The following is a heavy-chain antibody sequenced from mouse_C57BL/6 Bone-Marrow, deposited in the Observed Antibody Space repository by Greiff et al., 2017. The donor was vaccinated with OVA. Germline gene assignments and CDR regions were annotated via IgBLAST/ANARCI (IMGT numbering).Heavy chain of an antibody. CDR2: IDPSDSYT. J-gene: IGHJ4*01. CDR1: GYTFTSYW. Sequence: VQLQQPGAELVMPGASVKLSCKASGYTFTSYWMHWVKQRPGQGLEWIGEIDPSDSYTNYNQKFKGKSTLTVDKSSSTAYMQLSSLTSEDSAVYYCARYRLRGYAMDYWGQGTSVTVSS. V-gene: IGHV1-69*01. CDR3: ARYRLRGYAMDY. D-gene: IGHD2-4*01.